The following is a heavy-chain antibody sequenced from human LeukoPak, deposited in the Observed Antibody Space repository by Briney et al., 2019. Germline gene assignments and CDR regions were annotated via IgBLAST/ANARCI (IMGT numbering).Heavy chain of an antibody. CDR3: ARDPHYDILTGYYTGRPSDY. CDR1: GFTFDTYN. J-gene: IGHJ4*02. CDR2: IRSYSSYI. D-gene: IGHD3-9*01. Sequence: GGSLRLSCAASGFTFDTYNFNWVRQAPGKGLEWVATIRSYSSYIHYADSVKGRFIISRDDAKKSMYLQMNSLRAEDTAVYYCARDPHYDILTGYYTGRPSDYWGQGTLVTVSS. V-gene: IGHV3-21*01.